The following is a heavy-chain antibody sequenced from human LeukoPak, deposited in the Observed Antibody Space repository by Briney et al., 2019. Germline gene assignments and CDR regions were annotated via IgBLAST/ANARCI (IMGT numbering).Heavy chain of an antibody. V-gene: IGHV3-48*03. Sequence: GGSLRLSCAASGFTFSNYEMNWDRQAPGKGLYWVSYISGSGSTIYYADSVKGRFTISRDNAKNSLFLQMDSLRVEDTAIYFCARGPFSTGWYVDRGQGTLVTVSS. D-gene: IGHD6-19*01. CDR3: ARGPFSTGWYVD. CDR2: ISGSGSTI. J-gene: IGHJ4*02. CDR1: GFTFSNYE.